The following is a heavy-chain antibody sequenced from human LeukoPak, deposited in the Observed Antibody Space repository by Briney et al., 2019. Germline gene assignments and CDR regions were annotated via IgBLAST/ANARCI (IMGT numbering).Heavy chain of an antibody. Sequence: GGSLRLSCAASGFTFSSYAMSWVRQAPGKGLEWVSAISGSGGSTYYADSVKGRFTISRDNSKNTLYLQINSLRAEDTAVYYCAKFCSGGSCYSYFQHWGQGTLVTVSS. D-gene: IGHD2-15*01. J-gene: IGHJ1*01. CDR3: AKFCSGGSCYSYFQH. V-gene: IGHV3-23*01. CDR1: GFTFSSYA. CDR2: ISGSGGST.